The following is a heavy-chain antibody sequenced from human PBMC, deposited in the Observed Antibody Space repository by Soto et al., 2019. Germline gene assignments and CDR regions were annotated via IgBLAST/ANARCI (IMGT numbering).Heavy chain of an antibody. D-gene: IGHD2-15*01. CDR3: ARHRTITYARVGYCSGGSCYFNAFDI. CDR1: GYSFTSYW. CDR2: IYPGDSDT. J-gene: IGHJ3*02. Sequence: GESLKISCKGSGYSFTSYWIGWVRQMPGKGLEWMGIIYPGDSDTRYSPSFQGQVTISADKSISTAYLQWSSLKASDTAMYYCARHRTITYARVGYCSGGSCYFNAFDIWGQGTMVTVSS. V-gene: IGHV5-51*01.